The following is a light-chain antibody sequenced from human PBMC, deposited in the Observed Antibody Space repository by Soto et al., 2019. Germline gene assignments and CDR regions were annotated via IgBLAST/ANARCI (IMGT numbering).Light chain of an antibody. V-gene: IGLV1-51*01. CDR2: DNN. CDR3: GTWDSSLSAGV. CDR1: SSNIGNNY. J-gene: IGLJ1*01. Sequence: QSVLAQPPSVSAAPGQKVTISRSGSSSNIGNNYVSWYQQLPGTAPKLLIYDNNKRPSGIPDRFSGSKSGTSATLGITGLQTGDEADYYCGTWDSSLSAGVFGTGTKVTVL.